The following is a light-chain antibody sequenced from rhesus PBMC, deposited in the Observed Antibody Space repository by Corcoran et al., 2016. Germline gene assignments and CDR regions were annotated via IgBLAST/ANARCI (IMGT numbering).Light chain of an antibody. CDR2: RAS. J-gene: IGKJ3*01. Sequence: DIQLTQSPSSLSASVGDSVTITCRASQSIISWLAWYQQKPEKAPRLLIYRASNLQSGVPARFSGSGSGTDFTLTISSLQSEDFATYYCQQYSSSLFTFGPGTKLDIK. V-gene: IGKV1-22*01. CDR1: QSIISW. CDR3: QQYSSSLFT.